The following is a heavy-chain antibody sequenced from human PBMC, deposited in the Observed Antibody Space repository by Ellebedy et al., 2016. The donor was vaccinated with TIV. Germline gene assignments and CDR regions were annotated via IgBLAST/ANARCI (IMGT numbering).Heavy chain of an antibody. D-gene: IGHD3-10*01. V-gene: IGHV4-39*01. CDR1: GGSLSSGDYY. Sequence: MPSETLSLTCTVYGGSLSSGDYYWGWIRQPPGKGLEWIGSIYYSGSTYYNPSLKSRVTIAVDTSKNQFSLKLSSVTAADTAVYYCARHRGSGSRQRDYWGQGTLVTVSS. J-gene: IGHJ4*02. CDR2: IYYSGST. CDR3: ARHRGSGSRQRDY.